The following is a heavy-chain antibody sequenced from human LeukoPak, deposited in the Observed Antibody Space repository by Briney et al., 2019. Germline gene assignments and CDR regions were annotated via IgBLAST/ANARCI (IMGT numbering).Heavy chain of an antibody. J-gene: IGHJ6*03. V-gene: IGHV3-33*06. D-gene: IGHD2-8*02. CDR2: IWYDGSNK. CDR1: GFTFSNYG. CDR3: AKDTGGSLLYYHMDV. Sequence: GRSLRLSCAASGFTFSNYGMPWVRQAPGKGLEWVAVIWYDGSNKYYADSVKGRFTISRDNSKNTLYLQMNSLRAEDTAMYYCAKDTGGSLLYYHMDVWGKGTTVTVSS.